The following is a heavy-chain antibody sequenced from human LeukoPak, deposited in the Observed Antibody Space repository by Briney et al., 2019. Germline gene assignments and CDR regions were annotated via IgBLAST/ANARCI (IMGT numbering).Heavy chain of an antibody. CDR1: GGSISSSTYY. D-gene: IGHD3-10*01. Sequence: SETLSLTCAVSGGSISSSTYYWGWVRQPPGKGLEWIGNMYYGGSTYYNPSLKIRVTISVDTSNNQFSLKLSSVTAADTAMYYCARRNSGSGNFDCWGQGTLVSVSS. CDR2: MYYGGST. J-gene: IGHJ4*02. V-gene: IGHV4-39*01. CDR3: ARRNSGSGNFDC.